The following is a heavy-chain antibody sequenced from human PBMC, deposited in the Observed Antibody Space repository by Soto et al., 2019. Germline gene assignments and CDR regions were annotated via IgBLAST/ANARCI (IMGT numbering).Heavy chain of an antibody. D-gene: IGHD3-9*01. Sequence: GGSLRLSCAASGFTFSSYAMSWVRRAPGKGLEWVSGISGSGRITKYADAVKGRFIISRDNFKNTLFLQMNSLRAEDTAVYYCAKDVHYDIVTGIEYFHHWAQGTLVTVSS. CDR1: GFTFSSYA. CDR3: AKDVHYDIVTGIEYFHH. V-gene: IGHV3-23*01. CDR2: ISGSGRIT. J-gene: IGHJ1*01.